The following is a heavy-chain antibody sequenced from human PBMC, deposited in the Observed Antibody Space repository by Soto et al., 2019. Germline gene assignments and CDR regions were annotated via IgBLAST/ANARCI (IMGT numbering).Heavy chain of an antibody. D-gene: IGHD2-2*01. CDR3: ARPDTPTRRDHFD. V-gene: IGHV5-51*01. CDR2: IYPGDSDT. Sequence: PGESLKVSWRASGGIFSMESIGGVRQMPGKGLEWMGVIYPGDSDTRYNPSFQGQVTISVDKSTSTASLQWNSLESTDTAIYYCARPDTPTRRDHFD. J-gene: IGHJ5*01. CDR1: GGIFSMES.